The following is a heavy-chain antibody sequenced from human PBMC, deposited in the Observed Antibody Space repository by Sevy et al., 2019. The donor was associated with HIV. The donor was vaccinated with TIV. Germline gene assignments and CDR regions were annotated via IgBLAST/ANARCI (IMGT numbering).Heavy chain of an antibody. D-gene: IGHD3-16*01. CDR1: GFTLSDDY. CDR3: ARDHVKDGKGGDYYYHAMDV. Sequence: GGSLRLSCTASGFTLSDDYMSWIRQAPGKGLQWMSYISGSDDSGGDDTICYADSVKGRFTISRDNAKNSLYLQMSSLRADDTAVYYCARDHVKDGKGGDYYYHAMDVWGRGTTVTVSS. V-gene: IGHV3-11*01. J-gene: IGHJ6*02. CDR2: ISGSDDSGGDDTI.